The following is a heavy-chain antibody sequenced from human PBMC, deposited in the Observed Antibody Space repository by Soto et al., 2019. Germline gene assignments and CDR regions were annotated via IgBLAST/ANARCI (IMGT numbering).Heavy chain of an antibody. D-gene: IGHD4-17*01. CDR1: GGSISSSNW. J-gene: IGHJ4*02. CDR2: IYHSGST. Sequence: SETLSLTCAVSGGSISSSNWWSWVRQPPGKGLEWIGEIYHSGSTNYNPSLKSRVTISVDTSKNQFSLKLSSVTAADTAVYYCARDDYGDYVVGYWGQGTLVTVSS. CDR3: ARDDYGDYVVGY. V-gene: IGHV4-4*02.